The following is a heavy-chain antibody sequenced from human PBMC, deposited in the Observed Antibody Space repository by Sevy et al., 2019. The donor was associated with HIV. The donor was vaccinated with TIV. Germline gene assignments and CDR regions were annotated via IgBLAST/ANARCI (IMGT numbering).Heavy chain of an antibody. Sequence: ASVKVSCKASGYTFTSYDINWVRQATGQGLEWMGWMNPNSGNTGYAQKFQGRVTMTRNTSISTAYMELSSLRSEDTAVYYCARSYYDLWSGYYVYYYYGMDVWGQGTTVTVSS. J-gene: IGHJ6*02. CDR3: ARSYYDLWSGYYVYYYYGMDV. V-gene: IGHV1-8*01. CDR2: MNPNSGNT. CDR1: GYTFTSYD. D-gene: IGHD3-3*01.